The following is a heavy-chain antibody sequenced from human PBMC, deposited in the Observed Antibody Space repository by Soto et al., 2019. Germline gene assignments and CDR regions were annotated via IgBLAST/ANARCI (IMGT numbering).Heavy chain of an antibody. Sequence: SETLSLTCAVYGGSFSGYYWSWIRQPPGKGLEWIGEINHSGSTNYNPSLKSRVTISVDTSKNQFSLKLSSVTAADTAVYYCARAIPLYYYYMDVWGKGTTVTVSS. CDR1: GGSFSGYY. J-gene: IGHJ6*03. CDR2: INHSGST. V-gene: IGHV4-34*01. CDR3: ARAIPLYYYYMDV.